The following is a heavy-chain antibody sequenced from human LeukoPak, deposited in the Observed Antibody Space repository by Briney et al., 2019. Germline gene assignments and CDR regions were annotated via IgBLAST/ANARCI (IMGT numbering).Heavy chain of an antibody. J-gene: IGHJ3*02. D-gene: IGHD2-2*01. V-gene: IGHV3-21*01. CDR1: GFTFSSYS. CDR3: AREGEGYCSSTSCSLDAFDI. Sequence: TGGSLRLSCAASGFTFSSYSMNWVRQAPRKGLEWVSSISSSSSYIYYADSVKGRFTISRDNAKNSLYLQMNSLRAEDTAVYYCAREGEGYCSSTSCSLDAFDIWGQGTMVTVSS. CDR2: ISSSSSYI.